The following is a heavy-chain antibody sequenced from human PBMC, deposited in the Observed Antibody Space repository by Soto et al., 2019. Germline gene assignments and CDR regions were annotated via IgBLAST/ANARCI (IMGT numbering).Heavy chain of an antibody. CDR3: ATRITVFGLMIPPFDP. CDR2: IYYNGST. V-gene: IGHV4-31*11. D-gene: IGHD3-3*01. Sequence: TLSLTCAVSGLTVSSASYYWSWIRQHPGKGLEWVGNIYYNGSTYYSPSLKSRVTMSVDTSKNQFSLRLSSVTAADTAIYYCATRITVFGLMIPPFDPWGQGTQVTVSS. CDR1: GLTVSSASYY. J-gene: IGHJ5*02.